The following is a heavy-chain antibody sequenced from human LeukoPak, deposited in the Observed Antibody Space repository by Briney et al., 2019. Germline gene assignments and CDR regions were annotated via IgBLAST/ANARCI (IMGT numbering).Heavy chain of an antibody. CDR3: AKDYIVVVPAAIKYFQH. Sequence: GGSLRLSCAASGFTFRIYAMSWVRQAPGKGPEWVSAISGSDGSTNYADSVKGRFSISRDNSKNTLYLQMNSLRAEDTAVYYCAKDYIVVVPAAIKYFQHWGQGTLVTVSS. V-gene: IGHV3-23*01. J-gene: IGHJ1*01. CDR1: GFTFRIYA. CDR2: ISGSDGST. D-gene: IGHD2-2*02.